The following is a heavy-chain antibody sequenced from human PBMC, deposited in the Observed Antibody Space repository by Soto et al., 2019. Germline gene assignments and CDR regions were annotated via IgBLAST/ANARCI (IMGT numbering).Heavy chain of an antibody. CDR3: ARGRNPILELFSLGA. CDR1: GGTFSSYA. V-gene: IGHV1-69*06. Sequence: PSVKVSCXASGGTFSSYAISWVRQAPGQGLEWMGGIIPIFGTANYAQKFQGRVTITADKSTSTAYMELSSLRSEDTAVYYCARGRNPILELFSLGAWGQRSLVTVSS. CDR2: IIPIFGTA. J-gene: IGHJ5*02. D-gene: IGHD2-2*02.